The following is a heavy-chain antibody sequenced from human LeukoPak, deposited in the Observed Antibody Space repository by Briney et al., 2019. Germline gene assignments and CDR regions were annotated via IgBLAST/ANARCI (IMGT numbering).Heavy chain of an antibody. Sequence: PGGSLRLSCAASGFTLSDHYVSWIRHAPGEGLEWVSYIISSGGDIYCADCVKGRFTISRDNAKKSLFLQMNSLRAEDTAVYFCARGHYCLDVWGQGTTVTVSS. CDR3: ARGHYCLDV. J-gene: IGHJ6*02. CDR1: GFTLSDHY. V-gene: IGHV3-11*01. CDR2: IISSGGDI.